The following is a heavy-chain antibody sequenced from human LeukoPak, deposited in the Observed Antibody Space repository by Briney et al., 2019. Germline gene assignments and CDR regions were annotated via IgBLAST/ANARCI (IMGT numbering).Heavy chain of an antibody. CDR2: ISSNGSTI. Sequence: GGSLRLSCAASGFTFSSYEMNWVRQAPGKGLEWVSYISSNGSTIYYADSVKGRFTISRDNAKNSLYLQMNSLRAEDTAVYYCARDLAVAGNMWGQGTLVTVSS. D-gene: IGHD6-19*01. CDR3: ARDLAVAGNM. V-gene: IGHV3-48*03. CDR1: GFTFSSYE. J-gene: IGHJ4*02.